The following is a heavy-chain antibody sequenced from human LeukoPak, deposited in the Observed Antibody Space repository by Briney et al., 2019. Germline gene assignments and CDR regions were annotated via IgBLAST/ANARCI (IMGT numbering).Heavy chain of an antibody. CDR1: GFTFSSYS. D-gene: IGHD5-24*01. V-gene: IGHV3-21*01. Sequence: GGSLRLSCAASGFTFSSYSMNWVRQAPGKGLEWVSSISSSSSYIYYADSVKGRFTISRDNAKNSLYLQMNSLRAEDTAVYYCARQRRDGYNQDAFDIWGQGTMVTVSS. J-gene: IGHJ3*02. CDR2: ISSSSSYI. CDR3: ARQRRDGYNQDAFDI.